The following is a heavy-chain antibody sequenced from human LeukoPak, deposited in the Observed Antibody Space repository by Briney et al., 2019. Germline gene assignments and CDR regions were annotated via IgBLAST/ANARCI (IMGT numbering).Heavy chain of an antibody. CDR1: GFTFSDYY. CDR3: ARDERGSSWYYYYYYMDV. J-gene: IGHJ6*03. V-gene: IGHV3-11*04. D-gene: IGHD6-13*01. CDR2: ISSSGSTI. Sequence: PGGSLRLSCAASGFTFSDYYMSWIRQAPGKGLEWVSYISSSGSTIYYADSVKGRFTISRDNAKNSLYLQMNSLRAEDTAVYYCARDERGSSWYYYYYYMDVWGKGTTVTVSS.